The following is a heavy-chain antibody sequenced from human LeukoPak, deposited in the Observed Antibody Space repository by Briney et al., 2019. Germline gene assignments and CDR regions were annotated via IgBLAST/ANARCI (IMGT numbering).Heavy chain of an antibody. J-gene: IGHJ4*02. D-gene: IGHD3-22*01. CDR3: ARPYYYDSSGYHPFDY. CDR1: GFTFSSYR. Sequence: GGSLRLSLPASGFTFSSYRMNWFRKPPGKGLKWVSYISSSSSTIYYADSVKGRFTISRDSAKNSLYLQMNSLRAEDTAVYYCARPYYYDSSGYHPFDYWGQGTLVTVSS. CDR2: ISSSSSTI. V-gene: IGHV3-48*01.